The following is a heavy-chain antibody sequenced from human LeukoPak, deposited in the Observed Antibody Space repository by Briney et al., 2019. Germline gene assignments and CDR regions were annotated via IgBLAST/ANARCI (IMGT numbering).Heavy chain of an antibody. CDR2: ISSSSSYI. Sequence: PGGSLRLSCAASGFTFSNCSMNWVRQAPGKGLEWVSYISSSSSYIYYADSVKGRFTISRDNAKNSLYLQMNSLRAEDTAVYYCARDRSLAAAGTSLGYWGQGTLVTVSS. J-gene: IGHJ4*02. V-gene: IGHV3-21*01. CDR1: GFTFSNCS. CDR3: ARDRSLAAAGTSLGY. D-gene: IGHD6-13*01.